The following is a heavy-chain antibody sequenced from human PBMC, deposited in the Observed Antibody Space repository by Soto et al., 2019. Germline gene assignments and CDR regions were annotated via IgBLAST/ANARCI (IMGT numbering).Heavy chain of an antibody. V-gene: IGHV4-61*01. J-gene: IGHJ4*02. CDR1: GASVSSGSYF. CDR3: AREGITIFGVASYFDY. D-gene: IGHD3-3*01. Sequence: SEDVSLTCTVSGASVSSGSYFWSWIRQPPGKGLEWIGNIYYSGSTNYNPSLKSRVTISVDTSKNQSSLKLSSVTAADTAVYYCAREGITIFGVASYFDYWGQGTLVTSPQ. CDR2: IYYSGST.